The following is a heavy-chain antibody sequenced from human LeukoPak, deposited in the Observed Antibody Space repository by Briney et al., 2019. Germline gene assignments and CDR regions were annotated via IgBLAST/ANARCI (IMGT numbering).Heavy chain of an antibody. CDR1: GFTFNIYA. CDR3: AELGITMIGGV. V-gene: IGHV3-30*04. CDR2: LAYDGTNQ. D-gene: IGHD3-10*02. J-gene: IGHJ6*04. Sequence: SGGSLRLSCAASGFTFNIYAMHWLRHAPGKGLEGVARLAYDGTNQYYADSGKGRFTISRGNAKNSLYLQMNSLRAEDTAVYYCAELGITMIGGVWGKGTTVTISS.